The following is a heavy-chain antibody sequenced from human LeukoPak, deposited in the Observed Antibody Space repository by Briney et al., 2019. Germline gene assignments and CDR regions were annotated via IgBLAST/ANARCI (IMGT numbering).Heavy chain of an antibody. Sequence: GGSLRLSCAAPGFTFSSYSMNWVRQAPGKGLEWVSSISSTSYINYADSVKGRFTISRDKAKNSLYLQMNSLRAEDTAVYYCARVTLTGYYAFDYWGQGTLVTVSS. CDR3: ARVTLTGYYAFDY. CDR1: GFTFSSYS. J-gene: IGHJ4*02. CDR2: ISSTSYI. V-gene: IGHV3-21*01. D-gene: IGHD3-9*01.